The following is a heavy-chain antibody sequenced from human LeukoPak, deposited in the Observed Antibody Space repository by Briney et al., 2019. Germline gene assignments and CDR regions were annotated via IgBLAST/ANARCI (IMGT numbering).Heavy chain of an antibody. V-gene: IGHV1-2*02. CDR3: AREGGLAVAGTAFDI. CDR2: INPNSGGT. J-gene: IGHJ3*02. CDR1: GYTFTGYY. Sequence: ASVKVSCKASGYTFTGYYMHWVRQAPGQGLEWMGWINPNSGGTNYAQKFQGRVTMTRDTSTSTVYMELSSLRSEDTAVYYCAREGGLAVAGTAFDIWGQGTMVTVFS. D-gene: IGHD6-19*01.